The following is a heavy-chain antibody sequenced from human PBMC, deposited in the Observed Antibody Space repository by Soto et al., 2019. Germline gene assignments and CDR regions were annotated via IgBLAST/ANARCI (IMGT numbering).Heavy chain of an antibody. V-gene: IGHV3-30*18. CDR1: GFTFSSYG. CDR3: AKPFVVVPAAPPGYDAFDI. D-gene: IGHD2-2*01. CDR2: ISYDGSNK. J-gene: IGHJ3*02. Sequence: GGSLRLSCAASGFTFSSYGMHWVRQAPGKGLEWVAVISYDGSNKYYADSVKGRFTISRDNSKNTLYLQMNSLRAEDTAVYYCAKPFVVVPAAPPGYDAFDIWGQGTMVTVSS.